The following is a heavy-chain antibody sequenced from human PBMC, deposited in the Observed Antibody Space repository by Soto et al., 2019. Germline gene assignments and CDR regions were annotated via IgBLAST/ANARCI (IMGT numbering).Heavy chain of an antibody. CDR3: ARDTYYYDSSDHFSADAFDI. J-gene: IGHJ3*02. Sequence: EVQLVESGGGLVQPGGSLRLSCAASGFTSSSYWIHWVRQAPGKGLVWVSRISNDGSSTNYADSVKGRFTISSDNAKNKVYLQMNSLRAEDTAVYYCARDTYYYDSSDHFSADAFDIWGQGTMVTVSS. CDR1: GFTSSSYW. V-gene: IGHV3-74*01. D-gene: IGHD3-22*01. CDR2: ISNDGSST.